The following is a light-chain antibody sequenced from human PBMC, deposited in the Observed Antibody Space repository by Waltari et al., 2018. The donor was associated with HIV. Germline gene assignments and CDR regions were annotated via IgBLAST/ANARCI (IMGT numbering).Light chain of an antibody. CDR1: STDVGSYNL. J-gene: IGLJ2*01. V-gene: IGLV2-14*02. Sequence: QSALTQPASVSGSPGQSITISCTGTSTDVGSYNLVPCDQQHPGKAPKLIIYEASKRPSGVSNRFSGSKSGNTTSLTISGLQAEDEADYYCSSYTSSSTLYVVFGGGTKLTVL. CDR3: SSYTSSSTLYVV. CDR2: EAS.